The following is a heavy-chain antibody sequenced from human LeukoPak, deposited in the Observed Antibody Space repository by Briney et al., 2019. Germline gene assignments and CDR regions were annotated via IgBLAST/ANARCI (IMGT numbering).Heavy chain of an antibody. J-gene: IGHJ4*02. CDR2: ISGSGAST. V-gene: IGHV3-23*01. D-gene: IGHD2-2*01. CDR3: AKAALRYQLLSSLDY. Sequence: GGSLRLSCAASGFTFSSYAMNWARQAPGKGLEWVSAISGSGASTYYADSVKGRFTISRDNSKNTLYLQMNSLRAEDTAIYYCAKAALRYQLLSSLDYWGQGTLVAVSS. CDR1: GFTFSSYA.